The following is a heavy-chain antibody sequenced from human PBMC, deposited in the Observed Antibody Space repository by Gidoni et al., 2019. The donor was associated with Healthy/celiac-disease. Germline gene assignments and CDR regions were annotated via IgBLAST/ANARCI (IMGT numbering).Heavy chain of an antibody. V-gene: IGHV3-23*01. J-gene: IGHJ4*02. CDR2: ISKSGDST. CDR3: AKDRALEGSYFDY. CDR1: VFTFSNYA. Sequence: EVHLLESGGGLVQPGGSLRLSCAATVFTFSNYAMRWVRQAPGKGLEWISGISKSGDSTYYAASVKGRFTISRDNFKNMQYLEMNTLRADDTAIYYCAKDRALEGSYFDYWGQGTLVTVSS.